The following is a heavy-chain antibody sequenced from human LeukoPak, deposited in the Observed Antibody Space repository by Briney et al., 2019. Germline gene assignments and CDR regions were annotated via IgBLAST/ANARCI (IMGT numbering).Heavy chain of an antibody. CDR3: AGEYRYSSSWLFDY. CDR2: IYYSGST. V-gene: IGHV4-39*07. J-gene: IGHJ4*02. D-gene: IGHD6-13*01. CDR1: GNSISTNNYY. Sequence: SETLSLTCTVSGNSISTNNYYWGWIRQPPGKGLEWIGSIYYSGSTYYNLSLKNRVTISVDKSKNQFSLKLSSVTAADTAVYYCAGEYRYSSSWLFDYWGQGTLVTVSS.